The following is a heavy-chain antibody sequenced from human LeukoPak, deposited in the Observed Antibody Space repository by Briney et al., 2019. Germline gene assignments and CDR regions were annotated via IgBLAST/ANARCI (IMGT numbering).Heavy chain of an antibody. V-gene: IGHV4-59*01. Sequence: SETLSLTCTVSGGSISSYYWSWIRQPPGKGLEWIGYIYYSGSTNYNPSLKGRVTISVDTSKNQFSLKLSSVTAADTAVYYCARSSTWGYYYYGMDVWGQGTTVTVSS. D-gene: IGHD2-2*01. J-gene: IGHJ6*02. CDR2: IYYSGST. CDR1: GGSISSYY. CDR3: ARSSTWGYYYYGMDV.